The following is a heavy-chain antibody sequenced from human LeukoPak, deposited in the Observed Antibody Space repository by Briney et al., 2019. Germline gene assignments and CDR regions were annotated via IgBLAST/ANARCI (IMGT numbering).Heavy chain of an antibody. V-gene: IGHV1-69*06. J-gene: IGHJ4*02. D-gene: IGHD3-22*01. Sequence: RASVKVSCKASGGTFSSYAISWVRQAPGQGLEWMGGIIPIFGTANYAQKFQGRVTITADKSTSTAYMELSSLRSEDTAVYYCARDRSAYYDSSGFGYWGQGTLVTVSS. CDR3: ARDRSAYYDSSGFGY. CDR1: GGTFSSYA. CDR2: IIPIFGTA.